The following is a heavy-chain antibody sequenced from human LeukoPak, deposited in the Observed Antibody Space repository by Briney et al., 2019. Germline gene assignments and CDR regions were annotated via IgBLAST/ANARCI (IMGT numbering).Heavy chain of an antibody. CDR2: ISNDGGGT. Sequence: GGSLTLSCTASGFILNNFGLMWVRQAPGKGLEWVSAISNDGGGTTYADFVKGRFTISRDNSKNTLFLQMNSLRAEDTALYYCAKGSSGYFADLWGQGTLVTVSS. CDR1: GFILNNFG. D-gene: IGHD3-22*01. V-gene: IGHV3-23*01. J-gene: IGHJ5*02. CDR3: AKGSSGYFADL.